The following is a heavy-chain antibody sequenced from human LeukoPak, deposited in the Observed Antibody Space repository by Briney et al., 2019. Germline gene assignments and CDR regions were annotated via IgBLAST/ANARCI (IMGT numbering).Heavy chain of an antibody. CDR1: GGTFSSYA. V-gene: IGHV1-69*13. Sequence: ASVKVSCKASGGTFSSYAISWVRQAPGQGLEWMGGIVPIFGSPNCAQKFQGRVTITADESTSTAYMELRSLRSDDTAVYYCARDSPAAAGTYYYYYMDVWGKGTTVTASS. D-gene: IGHD6-13*01. J-gene: IGHJ6*03. CDR2: IVPIFGSP. CDR3: ARDSPAAAGTYYYYYMDV.